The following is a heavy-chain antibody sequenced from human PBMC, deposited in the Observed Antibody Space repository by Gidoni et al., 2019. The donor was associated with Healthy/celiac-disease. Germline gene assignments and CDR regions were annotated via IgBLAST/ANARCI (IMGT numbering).Heavy chain of an antibody. J-gene: IGHJ4*02. CDR2: IDWDDDK. V-gene: IGHV2-70*01. CDR3: ARMGTMVRGANWGFDY. D-gene: IGHD3-10*01. CDR1: GFSLSTSGMC. Sequence: QDTLRESGPALVTPTQTLTLTCTFSGFSLSTSGMCVSWIRQPPGKALEWLALIDWDDDKYYSTSLKTRLTISKDTSKNQVVLTMTNMDPVDTATYYCARMGTMVRGANWGFDYWGQGTLVTVSS.